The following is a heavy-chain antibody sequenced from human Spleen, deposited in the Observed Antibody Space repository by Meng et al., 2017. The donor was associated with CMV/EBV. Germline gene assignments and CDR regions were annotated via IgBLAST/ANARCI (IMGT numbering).Heavy chain of an antibody. J-gene: IGHJ4*02. CDR3: ARSGLEMATVPIFFDS. D-gene: IGHD5-24*01. Sequence: ASVKVSCKASGYTFTNYYINWVRQATGQGLEWMGWMNPKSGNTGYAQKFQGRVTMTSTTSISTAYMELSSLRSEDTAVYYCARSGLEMATVPIFFDSWGQGTLVTVSS. CDR2: MNPKSGNT. V-gene: IGHV1-8*01. CDR1: GYTFTNYY.